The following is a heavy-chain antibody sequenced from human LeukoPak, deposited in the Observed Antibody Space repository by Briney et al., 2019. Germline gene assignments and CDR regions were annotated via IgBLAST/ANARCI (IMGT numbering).Heavy chain of an antibody. CDR3: ARGGYGDYVSLFQH. J-gene: IGHJ1*01. Sequence: SQTLSLTCAISGDSVSSNSAAWNWIRQSPSRGLEWLGRTYYRSKWYNDYAVSVKSRIIINPDTSKNQFSLQLDSVTPEDTAAYYCARGGYGDYVSLFQHWGQGTLVTVSS. V-gene: IGHV6-1*01. CDR2: TYYRSKWYN. CDR1: GDSVSSNSAA. D-gene: IGHD4-17*01.